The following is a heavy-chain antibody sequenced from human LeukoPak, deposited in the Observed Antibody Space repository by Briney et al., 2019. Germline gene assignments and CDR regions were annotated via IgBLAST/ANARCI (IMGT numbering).Heavy chain of an antibody. Sequence: GASVKVSCKASGGTFSSYAISWVRQAPGQGLEWMGGIIPIFGTANYAQKFQVRVTITTDESTSTAYMELSSLRSEDTAVYYCARDQGAGAYFDYWGQGTLVTVSS. D-gene: IGHD3-10*01. CDR2: IIPIFGTA. CDR3: ARDQGAGAYFDY. V-gene: IGHV1-69*05. J-gene: IGHJ4*02. CDR1: GGTFSSYA.